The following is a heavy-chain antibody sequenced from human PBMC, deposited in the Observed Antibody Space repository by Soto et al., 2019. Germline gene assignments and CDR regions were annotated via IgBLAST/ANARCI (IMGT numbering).Heavy chain of an antibody. CDR1: GGSITDYS. CDR3: AWESGENWSYEAY. V-gene: IGHV4-4*07. Sequence: QVQLQESGPGRAKPSETLSLTCSVSGGSITDYSWNWIRQSAGKGLEWIGRISATGKNQVNPSLQSRVTMSLDTSKNQFSLKLTSVTAADTAVYYCAWESGENWSYEAYWGQGTLVTVSS. CDR2: ISATGKN. J-gene: IGHJ4*02. D-gene: IGHD1-7*01.